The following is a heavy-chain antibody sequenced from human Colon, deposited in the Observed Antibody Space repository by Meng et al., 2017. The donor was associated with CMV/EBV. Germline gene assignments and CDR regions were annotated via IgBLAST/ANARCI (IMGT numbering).Heavy chain of an antibody. CDR1: GGSISSSSYY. Sequence: GSLRLSCTVSGGSISSSSYYWGWIRQPPGKGLEWIGSIYYSGSTYYNPSLKSRVTISVDTSKNQFSLKLSSVTAADTAVYYCARGMAARPRFGYWGQGTLVTVSS. D-gene: IGHD6-6*01. CDR2: IYYSGST. V-gene: IGHV4-39*07. CDR3: ARGMAARPRFGY. J-gene: IGHJ4*02.